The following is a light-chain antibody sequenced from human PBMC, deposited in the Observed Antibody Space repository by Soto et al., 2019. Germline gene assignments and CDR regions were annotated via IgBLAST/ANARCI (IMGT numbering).Light chain of an antibody. Sequence: QSALTQPASVSGSPGQSITISCTGTSSDVGGYNYVSWYQQHPGKAPKLIIYEVSNRPSGVSNRFSGSKSGNTASLTISGLQAEDEADYYCGSYTSSSTLGVVFGGGTKLTVL. V-gene: IGLV2-14*01. CDR3: GSYTSSSTLGVV. CDR1: SSDVGGYNY. J-gene: IGLJ2*01. CDR2: EVS.